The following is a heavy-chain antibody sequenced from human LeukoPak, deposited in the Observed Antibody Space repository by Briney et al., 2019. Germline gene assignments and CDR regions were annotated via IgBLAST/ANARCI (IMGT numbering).Heavy chain of an antibody. D-gene: IGHD3-22*01. J-gene: IGHJ4*02. CDR2: IKEDGSTT. CDR3: APQTMILVL. V-gene: IGHV3-7*01. Sequence: HPGGSLRLSCVASGFTFSTHWVSWVRQAPGKGLEWVANIKEDGSTTDYVDSVKGRFTISRDNAKNSVFLQMNSLRAEDTAVYYCAPQTMILVLGGQGTLVTVPS. CDR1: GFTFSTHW.